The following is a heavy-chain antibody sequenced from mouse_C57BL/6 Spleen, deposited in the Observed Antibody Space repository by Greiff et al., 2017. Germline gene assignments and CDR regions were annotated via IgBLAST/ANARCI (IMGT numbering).Heavy chain of an antibody. Sequence: QVQLQQSGPELVKPGASVKISCKASGYAFSSSWMNWVKQRPGKGLEWIGRIYPGDGDTNYNGKFKGKDTLTADKSSSTAYMQLSSLTSEDSAVYFCAREGLFITTVVVQYYSAMDYWGQGTSVTVSS. CDR3: AREGLFITTVVVQYYSAMDY. J-gene: IGHJ4*01. V-gene: IGHV1-82*01. D-gene: IGHD1-1*01. CDR2: IYPGDGDT. CDR1: GYAFSSSW.